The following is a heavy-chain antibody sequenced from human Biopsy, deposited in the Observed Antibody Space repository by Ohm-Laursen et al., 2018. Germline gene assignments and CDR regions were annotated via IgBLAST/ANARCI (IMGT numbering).Heavy chain of an antibody. CDR2: INPDNGGT. D-gene: IGHD2-8*01. CDR1: GYTFTGYY. V-gene: IGHV1-2*02. J-gene: IGHJ4*02. Sequence: ASVKVSCKASGYTFTGYYLHWVRQAPGQGLEWMGWINPDNGGTIHAQKFQGTVTMTRDTSISTAYLALGSLRSADTAIYYCARDPLNGHKHFDYWGQGSLVTVSS. CDR3: ARDPLNGHKHFDY.